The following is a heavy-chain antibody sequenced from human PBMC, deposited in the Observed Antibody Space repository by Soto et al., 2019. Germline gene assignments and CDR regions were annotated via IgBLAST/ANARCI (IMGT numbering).Heavy chain of an antibody. CDR3: ARDWSSIEAAGTEGDY. CDR2: ISAYNGNT. CDR1: GYTFTSYG. Sequence: QVQLVQSGAEVKKPGASVKVPCKASGYTFTSYGISWVRQAPGQGLEWMGWISAYNGNTNYAQKFQGRVTMTTDTSTSTAYMELRSLRSDDTAVYYCARDWSSIEAAGTEGDYWGQGTLVTVPS. V-gene: IGHV1-18*01. J-gene: IGHJ4*02. D-gene: IGHD6-13*01.